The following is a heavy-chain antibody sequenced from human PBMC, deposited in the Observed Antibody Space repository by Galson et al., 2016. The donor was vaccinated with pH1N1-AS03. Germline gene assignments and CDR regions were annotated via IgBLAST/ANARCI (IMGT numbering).Heavy chain of an antibody. CDR3: AAYRPLRPGVLDV. J-gene: IGHJ4*02. Sequence: LRLSCAASGFTFSRYSMGWVRQPPGKGLEWIGEINHSGSTNYNPSLKSRVTISVDTSKNQFSLKLSSVTAADTAVYYCAAYRPLRPGVLDVWGQGTLVTVSS. V-gene: IGHV4-34*08. CDR2: INHSGST. D-gene: IGHD3-16*02. CDR1: GFTFSRYS.